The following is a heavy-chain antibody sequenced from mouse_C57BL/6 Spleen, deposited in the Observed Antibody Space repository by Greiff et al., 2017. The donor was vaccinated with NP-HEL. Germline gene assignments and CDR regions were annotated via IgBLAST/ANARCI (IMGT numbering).Heavy chain of an antibody. CDR1: GFNIKNTY. CDR3: ARRIWDENY. J-gene: IGHJ2*01. D-gene: IGHD1-1*02. Sequence: EVQLQQSVAELVRPGASVKLSCTASGFNIKNTYMHWVKQSHGKSLEWIGYINPNNGGTSYNQKFKGKATLTVNKSSSTAYMELRSLTSEDSAVYYCARRIWDENYWGQGTTLTVSS. CDR2: INPNNGGT. V-gene: IGHV1-22*01.